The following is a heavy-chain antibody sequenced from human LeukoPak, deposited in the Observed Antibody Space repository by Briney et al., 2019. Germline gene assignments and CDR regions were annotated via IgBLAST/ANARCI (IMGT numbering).Heavy chain of an antibody. CDR3: ARGKGGWNYEPFDY. J-gene: IGHJ4*02. CDR2: IIHSVSA. Sequence: PSETLSLTCTVSGGSISSSTYWGWIRQPPGKGLEWIGEIIHSVSANYNPSFKSRVTISVDTSKNQFSLKLSSVTAADTAVYYCARGKGGWNYEPFDYWGQGTLVTVSS. CDR1: GGSISSSTY. V-gene: IGHV4/OR15-8*01. D-gene: IGHD1-7*01.